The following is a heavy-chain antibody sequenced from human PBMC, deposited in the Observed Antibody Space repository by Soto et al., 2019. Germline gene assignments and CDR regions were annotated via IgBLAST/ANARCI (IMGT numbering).Heavy chain of an antibody. V-gene: IGHV3-74*01. J-gene: IGHJ4*02. CDR1: GFTFRSFW. CDR3: AKRGVDTFGLSY. Sequence: GGSLRLSCAVSGFTFRSFWMHWVRQAPGEGLVWVSRINTDGSSTSYADSVKGRFTISRDNAKNTLYLQMNSLRVEDTAMYYCAKRGVDTFGLSYWGQGTLVTVSS. CDR2: INTDGSST. D-gene: IGHD3-10*01.